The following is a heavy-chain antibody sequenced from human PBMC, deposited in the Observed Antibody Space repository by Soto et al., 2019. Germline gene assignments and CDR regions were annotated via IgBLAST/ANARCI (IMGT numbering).Heavy chain of an antibody. D-gene: IGHD2-2*01. CDR3: ARGGALRPNAHVPLDP. V-gene: IGHV4-30-2*01. CDR1: GVSITTGSYS. Sequence: QLQLQESGSGLVKPSQTLSLTCPVSGVSITTGSYSWSWIRQAPGRGLEWIGNIHVSGYTSFNTSLKGQSSISGAPTKNHFSLNVMSVTAADTAVYYCARGGALRPNAHVPLDPWGQGRLVTVSS. J-gene: IGHJ5*02. CDR2: IHVSGYT.